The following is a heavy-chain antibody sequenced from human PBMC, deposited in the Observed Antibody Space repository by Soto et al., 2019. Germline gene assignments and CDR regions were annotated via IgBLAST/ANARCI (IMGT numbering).Heavy chain of an antibody. J-gene: IGHJ4*02. Sequence: EVQLVESGGGLVQPGGSLRLSCAASGFSFSGYWMSWVRQAPGKGLGWVAKMKPDGLQKSYVDSVKGRFTISRDNAKNSLYLQMNNLRAEHTAVYYCARDGLLDRGVTNYFDYWGQGTLVTVSS. CDR2: MKPDGLQK. V-gene: IGHV3-7*01. CDR1: GFSFSGYW. CDR3: ARDGLLDRGVTNYFDY. D-gene: IGHD3-10*01.